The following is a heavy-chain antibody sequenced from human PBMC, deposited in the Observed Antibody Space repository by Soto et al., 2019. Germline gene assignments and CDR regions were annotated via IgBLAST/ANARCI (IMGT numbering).Heavy chain of an antibody. J-gene: IGHJ6*02. CDR2: ISYDGSNK. CDR3: AKDNEEREMGYYYGMDV. D-gene: IGHD1-1*01. CDR1: GFTFSSYG. V-gene: IGHV3-30*18. Sequence: GGSLRLSCAASGFTFSSYGMHWVRQAPGKGLEWVAVISYDGSNKYYADSVKGRFTISRDNSKNTLYLQMNSLRAEDTAVYYCAKDNEEREMGYYYGMDVWGHGTTVTVSS.